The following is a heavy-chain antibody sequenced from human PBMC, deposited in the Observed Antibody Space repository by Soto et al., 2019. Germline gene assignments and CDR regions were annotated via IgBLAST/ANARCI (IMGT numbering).Heavy chain of an antibody. Sequence: PGESLKISCNGSGYIFTSYWIGWVRQMPGKGLEWVGIIYPGDSDTRYSPSFQGQVTISADKSISTAYLQWSSLKASDTAMYYCARVYSSSSYYYYYGMDVWGQGTTVTVSS. CDR3: ARVYSSSSYYYYYGMDV. CDR2: IYPGDSDT. CDR1: GYIFTSYW. V-gene: IGHV5-51*01. D-gene: IGHD6-6*01. J-gene: IGHJ6*02.